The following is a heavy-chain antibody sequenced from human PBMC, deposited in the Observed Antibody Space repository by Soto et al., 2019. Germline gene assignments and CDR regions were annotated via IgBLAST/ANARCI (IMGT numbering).Heavy chain of an antibody. J-gene: IGHJ5*01. CDR2: IYYSGTT. D-gene: IGHD3-10*01. CDR1: GGSISSRSYY. V-gene: IGHV4-39*01. Sequence: PSEPLSLPCTVSGGSISSRSYYWGWISQPPGKGLEWIGGIYYSGTTFYSPSLKSRVIISVDTSKNQFSLKLSSVTAADTAMYYCARQNGSFRSWFDSWGQGTLVTVSS. CDR3: ARQNGSFRSWFDS.